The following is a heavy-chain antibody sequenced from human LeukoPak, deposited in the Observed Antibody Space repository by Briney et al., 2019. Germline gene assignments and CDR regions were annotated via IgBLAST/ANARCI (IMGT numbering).Heavy chain of an antibody. V-gene: IGHV3-23*01. CDR1: GFTFSDYA. CDR2: INYSGDST. Sequence: QPGGSLRLSCAASGFTFSDYAMTWVRQAPGKGLKWVSTINYSGDSTYYADSVKGRFTISRDNAKNTLYLQMNSLRAEDTAVYFCAKDATMIVVIGYFDYWGQGTLVTVSS. D-gene: IGHD3-22*01. CDR3: AKDATMIVVIGYFDY. J-gene: IGHJ4*02.